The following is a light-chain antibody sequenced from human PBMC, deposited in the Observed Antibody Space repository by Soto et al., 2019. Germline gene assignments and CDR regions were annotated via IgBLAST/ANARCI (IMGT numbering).Light chain of an antibody. CDR1: SSDVGGYNY. CDR3: SSYTSSTFYG. V-gene: IGLV2-14*01. Sequence: QSALTQPASVSGSPGQSITISCTGTSSDVGGYNYVSWYQQHPGKAPKLMIYEVSNRPSGVSNRSSGSKSGNTASLTISGLQAEDEADYYCSSYTSSTFYGFGTGTKGTVL. CDR2: EVS. J-gene: IGLJ1*01.